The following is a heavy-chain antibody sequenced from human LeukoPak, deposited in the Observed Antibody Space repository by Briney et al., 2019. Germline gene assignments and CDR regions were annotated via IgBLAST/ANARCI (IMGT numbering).Heavy chain of an antibody. J-gene: IGHJ6*03. V-gene: IGHV3-15*01. CDR3: TTVPACGYDLNPICYYYYYMDV. CDR2: IKSKTDGETT. D-gene: IGHD5-12*01. CDR1: GFTFSAHS. Sequence: KPGGSLLLSCAASGFTFSAHSMNWVRQAPGKGLEWVGRIKSKTDGETTDYAAPVKGRFTISRDDSKNTLYLQMNSLKTEDTAVYYCTTVPACGYDLNPICYYYYYMDVWGKGTTVTVSS.